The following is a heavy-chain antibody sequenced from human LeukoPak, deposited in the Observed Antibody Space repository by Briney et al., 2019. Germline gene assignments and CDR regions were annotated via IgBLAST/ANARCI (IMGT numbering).Heavy chain of an antibody. CDR1: GYTFTSSG. CDR2: ISAYNSNT. V-gene: IGHV1-18*01. J-gene: IGHJ4*02. D-gene: IGHD5-18*01. Sequence: ASVKVSCKASGYTFTSSGVSWVRQTPGQGLEWMGWISAYNSNTNYAQKLQGRVTMTTDTSTSTAYMELRSLRSDDTAVYYCAREEDTAMVNWGQGTLVTVSS. CDR3: AREEDTAMVN.